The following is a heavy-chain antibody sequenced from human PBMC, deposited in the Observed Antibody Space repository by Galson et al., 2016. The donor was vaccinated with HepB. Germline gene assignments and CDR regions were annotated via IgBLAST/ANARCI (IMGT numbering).Heavy chain of an antibody. Sequence: SLRLSCAASGFTVSSNYLSWVRQAPGKGLEWVSIVYSDGSTYYSDSVRGRFTISRDNSKNTLYLQMSSLRAEDTAVYYCAKERGSRLTMVRGVLEPFDIWGQGTLVTVSS. V-gene: IGHV3-53*01. D-gene: IGHD3-10*01. CDR1: GFTVSSNY. CDR2: VYSDGST. CDR3: AKERGSRLTMVRGVLEPFDI. J-gene: IGHJ3*02.